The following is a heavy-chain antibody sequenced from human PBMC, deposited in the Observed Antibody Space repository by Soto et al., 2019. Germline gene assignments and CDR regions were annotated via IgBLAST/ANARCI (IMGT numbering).Heavy chain of an antibody. D-gene: IGHD2-8*01. V-gene: IGHV4-30-4*01. J-gene: IGHJ5*01. CDR3: ARGRYCINGRCFPNWFDS. CDR1: GDSISTVDYF. Sequence: SETLSLTCSVSGDSISTVDYFWAWIRQPPGQALEYIGYIYKSTTTYYNPSFESRVAISLDTSKSQLSLTVTSVTAADTAVYFCARGRYCINGRCFPNWFDSWGQGTMVTVYS. CDR2: IYKSTTT.